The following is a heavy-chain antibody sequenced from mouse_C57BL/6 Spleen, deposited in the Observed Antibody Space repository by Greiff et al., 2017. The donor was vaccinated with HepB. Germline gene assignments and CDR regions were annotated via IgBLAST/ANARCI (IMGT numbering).Heavy chain of an antibody. J-gene: IGHJ4*01. CDR1: GFTFSSYG. CDR3: ARQRASAVVAPGAMDY. V-gene: IGHV5-6*01. CDR2: ISSGGSYT. D-gene: IGHD1-1*01. Sequence: EVMLVESGGDLVKPGGSLKLSCAASGFTFSSYGMSWVRQTPDKRLEWVATISSGGSYTYYPDSVKGRFTISRNNAKNILYLQMSSLKSEDTAMYYCARQRASAVVAPGAMDYWGQGTSVTVSS.